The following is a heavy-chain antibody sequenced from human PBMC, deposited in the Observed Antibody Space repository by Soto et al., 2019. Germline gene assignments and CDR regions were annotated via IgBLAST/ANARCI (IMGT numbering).Heavy chain of an antibody. J-gene: IGHJ4*02. D-gene: IGHD6-13*01. CDR1: GYTFTSYG. CDR2: ISAYNGNT. V-gene: IGHV1-18*01. CDR3: ARGFYSRSTGHNDY. Sequence: ASVKVSFKASGYTFTSYGISWVRQAPGQGLEWMGWISAYNGNTNYAQKLQGRVTMTTDTSTSTAYMELRSLRSDDTAVYYCARGFYSRSTGHNDYWGQGTLVTVSS.